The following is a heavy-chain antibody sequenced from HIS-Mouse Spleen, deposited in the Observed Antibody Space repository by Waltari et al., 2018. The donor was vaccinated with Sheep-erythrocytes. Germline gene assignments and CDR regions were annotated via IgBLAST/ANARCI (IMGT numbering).Heavy chain of an antibody. CDR3: ARDAPHGDPFDY. D-gene: IGHD7-27*01. V-gene: IGHV3-21*01. CDR1: GFTFSSYS. CDR2: ISSSSSYI. J-gene: IGHJ4*02. Sequence: EVQLVESGGGLVKPGGSLRLSCAASGFTFSSYSMNWVRQAPGKGLEGVSSISSSSSYIYYADSVKGRFTISRDNAKNSLYLQMNSLRAEDTAVYYCARDAPHGDPFDYWGQGTLVTVSS.